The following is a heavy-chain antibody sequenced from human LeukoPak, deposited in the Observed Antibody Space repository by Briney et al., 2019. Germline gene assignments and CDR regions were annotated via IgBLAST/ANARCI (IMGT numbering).Heavy chain of an antibody. V-gene: IGHV3-66*01. J-gene: IGHJ4*02. Sequence: PGGSLRLSCAASGFTVSSNYMSWVRQAPGKGLEWVSVIYSGGSTYYADSVKGRFTISRDNSKNTLYLQMNSLRAEDTAVYYCARSLWGGYVDYWGQGTLVTVSS. D-gene: IGHD2-21*01. CDR3: ARSLWGGYVDY. CDR1: GFTVSSNY. CDR2: IYSGGST.